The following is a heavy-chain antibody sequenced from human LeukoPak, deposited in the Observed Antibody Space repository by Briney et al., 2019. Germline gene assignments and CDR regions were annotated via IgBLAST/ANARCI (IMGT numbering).Heavy chain of an antibody. D-gene: IGHD3-22*01. V-gene: IGHV3-21*04. J-gene: IGHJ1*01. CDR2: ISSGSSYI. CDR3: VCYDNAAEYFHY. Sequence: TGGSLRLSCAASGFTFSNYRMNWIRQAPGKGLEWVSSISSGSSYIYYADSVKGRFTISRDNAKNSLFLQMNSLRAEDTALYYCVCYDNAAEYFHYWGQGTLVTVSS. CDR1: GFTFSNYR.